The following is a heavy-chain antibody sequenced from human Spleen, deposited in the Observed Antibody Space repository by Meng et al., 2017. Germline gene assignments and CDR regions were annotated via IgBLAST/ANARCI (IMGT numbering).Heavy chain of an antibody. D-gene: IGHD3-22*01. CDR2: IRSKAYGGTT. CDR3: TRALNYYDSSGYYFDY. V-gene: IGHV3-49*03. CDR1: GFTFGDYA. Sequence: GESLKISCTASGFTFGDYAMSWFRQAPGKGLEWVGFIRSKAYGGTTEYAASVKVRFTISRDDSKSIAYLQMNSLKTEDTAVYYCTRALNYYDSSGYYFDYWGQGTLVTVSS. J-gene: IGHJ4*02.